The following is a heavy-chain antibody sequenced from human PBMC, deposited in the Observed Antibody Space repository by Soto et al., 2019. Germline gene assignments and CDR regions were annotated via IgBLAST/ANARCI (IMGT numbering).Heavy chain of an antibody. CDR2: VNPSGGHT. Sequence: QVQLMQSGAEVKKPGASVKVSCKASGDTFTEYYIHWVRQAPGQGLEWMGTVNPSGGHTTYAQHFLGRVAMTRDTSTSTLYMELTSLTSEDTAVYYCARGGNVVMVTAALDYWGQGTLVTVSS. J-gene: IGHJ4*02. CDR3: ARGGNVVMVTAALDY. V-gene: IGHV1-46*01. CDR1: GDTFTEYY. D-gene: IGHD2-21*02.